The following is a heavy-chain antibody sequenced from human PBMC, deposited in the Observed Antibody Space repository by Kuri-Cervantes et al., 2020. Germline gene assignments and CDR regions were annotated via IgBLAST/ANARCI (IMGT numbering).Heavy chain of an antibody. CDR3: ARGVLLEWLLSGYYYMDV. CDR2: INHSGST. J-gene: IGHJ6*03. V-gene: IGHV4-34*01. Sequence: ESLKISCAVYGGSFSGYYWSWIRQPPGKGLGWIGEINHSGSTNYNPSLKSRVTISVDTSKNQFSLKLSSVTAADTAVYYCARGVLLEWLLSGYYYMDVWGKGTTVTVSS. CDR1: GGSFSGYY. D-gene: IGHD3-3*01.